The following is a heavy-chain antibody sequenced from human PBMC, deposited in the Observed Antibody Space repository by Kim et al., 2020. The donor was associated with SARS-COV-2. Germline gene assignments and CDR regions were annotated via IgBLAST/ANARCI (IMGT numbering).Heavy chain of an antibody. CDR3: SRDHVVVPAALGGMDV. D-gene: IGHD2-2*01. CDR2: INHSGST. Sequence: SETLSLTCAVYGGSFSGYYWSWIRQPPGKGLEWIGEINHSGSTNYNPSLKSRVTISVDTSKNQFSLKLTSGTAADTAVNYCSRDHVVVPAALGGMDVWG. J-gene: IGHJ6*02. V-gene: IGHV4-34*01. CDR1: GGSFSGYY.